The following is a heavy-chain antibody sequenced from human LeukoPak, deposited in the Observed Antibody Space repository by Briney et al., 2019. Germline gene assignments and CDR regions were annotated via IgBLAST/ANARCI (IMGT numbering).Heavy chain of an antibody. CDR3: ARGGVDSSGRDTEV. J-gene: IGHJ4*02. D-gene: IGHD3-22*01. Sequence: SETLSLTCAVYGGSFSGYYWSWIRQPPGKGLEWIGEINHSGSTNYNPSLKSRVTISVDTSKNQFSLKLSSVTAADTAVYYCARGGVDSSGRDTEVWGQGTLVTVSS. V-gene: IGHV4-34*01. CDR2: INHSGST. CDR1: GGSFSGYY.